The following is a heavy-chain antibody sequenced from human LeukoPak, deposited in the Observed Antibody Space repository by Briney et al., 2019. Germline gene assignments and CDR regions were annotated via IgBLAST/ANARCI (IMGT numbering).Heavy chain of an antibody. CDR2: INHSGST. Sequence: PSETPSLTCAVYGGSFSGYYWSWIRQPPGKGLEWIGEINHSGSTNYNPSLKSRGTISVNTSKNQFSLRLISVTAADTAVYYCARGPPLYISSWLARYYFDYWGQGTLVTVSS. D-gene: IGHD6-13*01. CDR3: ARGPPLYISSWLARYYFDY. V-gene: IGHV4-34*01. J-gene: IGHJ4*02. CDR1: GGSFSGYY.